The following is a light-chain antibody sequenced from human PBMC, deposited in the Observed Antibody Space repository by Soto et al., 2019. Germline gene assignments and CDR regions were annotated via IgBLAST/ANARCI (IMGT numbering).Light chain of an antibody. J-gene: IGKJ4*01. V-gene: IGKV3-15*01. Sequence: EIVMTQSPATLSVSPGERATLSYRASQSVNSNLAWYRQKPGQAPRLLISDASTRATGVPARFSGSGSGTEFTLTISSLQSEDSGIYYCQQYNFWPPLTFGGGTKLEIK. CDR1: QSVNSN. CDR2: DAS. CDR3: QQYNFWPPLT.